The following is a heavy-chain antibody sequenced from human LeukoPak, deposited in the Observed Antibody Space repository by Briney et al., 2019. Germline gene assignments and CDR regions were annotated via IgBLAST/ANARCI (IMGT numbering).Heavy chain of an antibody. V-gene: IGHV3-23*01. D-gene: IGHD3-22*01. Sequence: GGSLRLSCAASGFTFSNYAMSWVRQAPGKGLEWVSTTSASGGSTYYAGSVKGRFTISRDNSKNTLYLQMNSLRAEDTAVYYCAKVDSDYYYWYGMDVWGQGTTVSVSS. CDR3: AKVDSDYYYWYGMDV. J-gene: IGHJ6*02. CDR2: TSASGGST. CDR1: GFTFSNYA.